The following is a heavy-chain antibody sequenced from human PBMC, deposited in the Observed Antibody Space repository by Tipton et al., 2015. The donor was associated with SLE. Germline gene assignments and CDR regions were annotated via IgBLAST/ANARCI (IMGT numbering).Heavy chain of an antibody. CDR2: IYYSGST. D-gene: IGHD5-24*01. V-gene: IGHV4-59*08. Sequence: TLSLTCTVSGGSISSHYWSWIRQPPGKGLEWIGYIYYSGSTNYNPSLKSRVTISVDTSKNQFSLKLSPLTAAVTALYYCARTGDGYIDAFDIWGQGTMVTVSS. J-gene: IGHJ3*02. CDR1: GGSISSHY. CDR3: ARTGDGYIDAFDI.